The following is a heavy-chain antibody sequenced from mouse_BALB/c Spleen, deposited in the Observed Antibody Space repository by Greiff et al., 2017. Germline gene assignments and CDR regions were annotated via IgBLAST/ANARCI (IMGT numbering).Heavy chain of an antibody. V-gene: IGHV1-7*01. Sequence: QVQLKESGAELAKPGASVKMSCKASGYTFTSYWMHWVKQRPGQGLEWIGYINPSTGYTEYNQKFKDKATLTADKSSSTAYMQLSSLTSEDSAVYYCARDGNYWFDYWGQGTTLTVSS. CDR2: INPSTGYT. D-gene: IGHD2-1*01. J-gene: IGHJ2*01. CDR1: GYTFTSYW. CDR3: ARDGNYWFDY.